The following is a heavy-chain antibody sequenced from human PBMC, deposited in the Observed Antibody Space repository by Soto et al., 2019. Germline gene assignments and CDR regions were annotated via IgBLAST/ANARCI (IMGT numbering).Heavy chain of an antibody. Sequence: ASVKVSCKASGYTFTGYYMHWVRQAPGQGLEWMGWINPNSGGTNYAQKFQGWVTMTRDTSISTAYMELSRLRSDDTAVYYCARGRAVAGVYYFDYWGQGTLVTVSS. V-gene: IGHV1-2*04. CDR2: INPNSGGT. J-gene: IGHJ4*02. CDR1: GYTFTGYY. D-gene: IGHD6-19*01. CDR3: ARGRAVAGVYYFDY.